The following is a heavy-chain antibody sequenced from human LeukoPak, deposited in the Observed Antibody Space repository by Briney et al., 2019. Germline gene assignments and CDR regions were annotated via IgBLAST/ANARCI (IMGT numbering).Heavy chain of an antibody. CDR1: GYSISSGYY. Sequence: PSETLSLTCAVSGYSISSGYYWGWIRQPPGKGLEWIGIIYHSGSTYYNPSLKSRVTISVDTSKNQFSLKLSSVTAADTAVYYCARDKKEEVPAAAGWFDTWGQGTLVTVSS. J-gene: IGHJ5*02. D-gene: IGHD2-2*01. V-gene: IGHV4-38-2*02. CDR3: ARDKKEEVPAAAGWFDT. CDR2: IYHSGST.